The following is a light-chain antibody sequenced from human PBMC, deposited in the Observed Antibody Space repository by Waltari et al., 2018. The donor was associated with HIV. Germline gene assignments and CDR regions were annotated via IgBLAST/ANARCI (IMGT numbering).Light chain of an antibody. Sequence: DIQMTQSPFTLSASVGDRVTITCRASQSISSWLAWYQQKPGNVPKLLIYRASTLESGVPSRFSGSGSGTEFTLTISSLQPDDFATYYCQQYDNYLWTFGQGTKVVIK. J-gene: IGKJ1*01. CDR3: QQYDNYLWT. V-gene: IGKV1-5*03. CDR2: RAS. CDR1: QSISSW.